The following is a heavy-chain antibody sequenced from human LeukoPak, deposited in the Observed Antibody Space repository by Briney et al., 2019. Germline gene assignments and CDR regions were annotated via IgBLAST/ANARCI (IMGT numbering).Heavy chain of an antibody. J-gene: IGHJ6*03. CDR1: GFTFSSYA. V-gene: IGHV4-39*07. Sequence: GSLRLSCAASGFTFSSYAMHWVRQPPGKGLEWIGSIYYSGSTYYNPSLKSRVTISVDTSKNQFSLMLNSVTAADTAVYYCARESRRIAAAGPSYYMDVWGRGTTVTVSS. CDR3: ARESRRIAAAGPSYYMDV. D-gene: IGHD6-13*01. CDR2: IYYSGST.